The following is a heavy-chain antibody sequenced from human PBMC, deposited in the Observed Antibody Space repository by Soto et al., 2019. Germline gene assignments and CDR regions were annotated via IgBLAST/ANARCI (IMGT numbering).Heavy chain of an antibody. V-gene: IGHV3-30*03. D-gene: IGHD5-18*01. J-gene: IGHJ4*02. CDR2: ISYDGSNK. CDR1: GFTFSSYG. Sequence: QVQLVESGGGVVQPGRSLRLSCAASGFTFSSYGMHWVRQAPGKGLEWVAVISYDGSNKYYADSVKGRFTISRDNSKNTLYLQMNSLRAEDTAVYYCAPLPQTAMVTYYFDYWGQGTLVTVSS. CDR3: APLPQTAMVTYYFDY.